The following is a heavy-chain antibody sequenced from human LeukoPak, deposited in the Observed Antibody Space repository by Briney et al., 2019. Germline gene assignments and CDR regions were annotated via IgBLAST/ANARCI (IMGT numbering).Heavy chain of an antibody. CDR3: ARRDGYSFSLDY. D-gene: IGHD5-24*01. CDR1: GFTFSSYE. CDR2: ISSSGSTI. Sequence: GGSLRLSCAASGFTFSSYEMNWVRQAPGKGLEWVSYISSSGSTIYYADSVKGRFTISRDNAKNSLYLQMNSLRAEDTAVYYCARRDGYSFSLDYWGQGTLVTVSS. V-gene: IGHV3-48*03. J-gene: IGHJ4*02.